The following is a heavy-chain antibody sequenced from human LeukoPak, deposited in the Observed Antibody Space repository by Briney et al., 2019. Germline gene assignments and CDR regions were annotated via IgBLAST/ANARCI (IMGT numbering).Heavy chain of an antibody. CDR2: ISSSSSTI. V-gene: IGHV3-48*04. CDR1: GFTFISYA. J-gene: IGHJ4*02. Sequence: PGGSLGLSCAASGFTFISYAMSWVRQAPGQGLEWVSYISSSSSTIYYADSVKGRFTISRDNAKNSLYLQMNSLRAEDTAVYYCARDKRHYGGNRGGDYWGQGTLVTVSS. CDR3: ARDKRHYGGNRGGDY. D-gene: IGHD4-23*01.